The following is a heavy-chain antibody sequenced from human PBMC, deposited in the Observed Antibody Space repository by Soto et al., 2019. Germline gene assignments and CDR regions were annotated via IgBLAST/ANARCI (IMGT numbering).Heavy chain of an antibody. CDR2: IYPGDSDT. D-gene: IGHD4-17*01. V-gene: IGHV5-51*01. CDR1: GYSFTSYW. CDR3: ARHGDDYGANSRSYWYFDL. Sequence: GESLKISCKGSGYSFTSYWIGWVRQMPGKGLEWMGIIYPGDSDTRYSPSFQGQVTISADKSISTAYLQWSSLKASDTAMYYCARHGDDYGANSRSYWYFDLWGRGTLVTVSS. J-gene: IGHJ2*01.